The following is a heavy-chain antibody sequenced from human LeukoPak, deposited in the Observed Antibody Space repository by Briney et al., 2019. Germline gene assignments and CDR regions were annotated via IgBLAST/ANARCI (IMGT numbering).Heavy chain of an antibody. D-gene: IGHD6-19*01. Sequence: ASVKVSCKASGDTFSTYAMTWERQAPGQGLEWMGGIVPIFGSSNYAQKFQGSVTITADESTRTAYMELGNLTSEDSAVYYCARMRSVAPTEDWGQGTLVTVSS. CDR3: ARMRSVAPTED. V-gene: IGHV1-69*13. CDR2: IVPIFGSS. J-gene: IGHJ4*02. CDR1: GDTFSTYA.